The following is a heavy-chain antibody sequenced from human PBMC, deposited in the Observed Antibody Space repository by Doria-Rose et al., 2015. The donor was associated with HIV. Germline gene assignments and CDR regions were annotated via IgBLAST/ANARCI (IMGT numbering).Heavy chain of an antibody. D-gene: IGHD3-16*01. Sequence: INWVRQAPGQGLEWMGRIIPNFGTPTYAQKFQGRVTITADESTSTAYMELSSLRSEDTAVYYCARDASNLRYYYYYGMDVWGQGTTVTVSS. CDR2: IIPNFGTP. V-gene: IGHV1-69*15. J-gene: IGHJ6*02. CDR3: ARDASNLRYYYYYGMDV.